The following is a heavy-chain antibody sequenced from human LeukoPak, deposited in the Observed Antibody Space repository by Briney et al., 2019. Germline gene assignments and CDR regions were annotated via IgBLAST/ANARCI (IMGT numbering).Heavy chain of an antibody. V-gene: IGHV1-2*02. J-gene: IGHJ4*02. D-gene: IGHD2-21*02. CDR1: GYTFTGYY. CDR2: INPNSGGT. CDR3: ARAYCGGDCYLDYFDY. Sequence: GASVKVSCKPSGYTFTGYYMHWVRQAPGQGLEWMGWINPNSGGTNYAQKFQGRVTMTRDTSISTAYMELSRLRSDDTAVYYCARAYCGGDCYLDYFDYWGQGTLVTVSS.